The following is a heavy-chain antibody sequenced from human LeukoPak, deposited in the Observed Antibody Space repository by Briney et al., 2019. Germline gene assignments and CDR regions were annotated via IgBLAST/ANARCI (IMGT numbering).Heavy chain of an antibody. CDR1: GDSVSSNSVS. D-gene: IGHD1-26*01. Sequence: SQTLSLTCAISGDSVSSNSVSWHWIRQSPSRGLEWLGRTYYRSKWYNEYAVSVKSRITINPDTSKNQFSLQLNSVTPEDTAVYYCARDRASIVDYWGQGTLVTVSS. CDR2: TYYRSKWYN. V-gene: IGHV6-1*01. J-gene: IGHJ4*02. CDR3: ARDRASIVDY.